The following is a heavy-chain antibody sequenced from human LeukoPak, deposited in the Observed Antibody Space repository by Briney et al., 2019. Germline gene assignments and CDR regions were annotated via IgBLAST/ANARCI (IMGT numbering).Heavy chain of an antibody. CDR3: AKQYSSSSHYYYYYMDV. CDR2: IWYDGSNK. J-gene: IGHJ6*03. D-gene: IGHD6-6*01. V-gene: IGHV3-33*06. CDR1: GFTFSSYG. Sequence: GGSLRLSCAASGFTFSSYGMHWVRQAPGKGLEWVAVIWYDGSNKYYADSVKGRFTISRDNSKNTLYLQMNSLRAGDTAVYYCAKQYSSSSHYYYYYMDVWGKGTTVTVSS.